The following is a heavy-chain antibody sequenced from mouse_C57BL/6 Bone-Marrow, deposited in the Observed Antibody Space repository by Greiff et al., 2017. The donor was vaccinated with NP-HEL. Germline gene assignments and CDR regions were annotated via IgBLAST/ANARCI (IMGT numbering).Heavy chain of an antibody. V-gene: IGHV5-4*01. CDR2: ISDGGSYT. CDR3: ARTLGDYYGDFDV. D-gene: IGHD1-1*01. CDR1: GFTFSSYA. Sequence: EVQGVESGGGLVKPGGSLKLSCAASGFTFSSYAMSWVRQTPEKRLEWVATISDGGSYTYYPDNVKGRFTISRDNAKNNLYLQMSHLKSEDTAMYYCARTLGDYYGDFDVWGTGTTVTVSS. J-gene: IGHJ1*03.